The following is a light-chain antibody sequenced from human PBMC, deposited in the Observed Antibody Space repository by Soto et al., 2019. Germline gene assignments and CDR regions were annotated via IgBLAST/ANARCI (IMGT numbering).Light chain of an antibody. Sequence: QSVLTQPPSASGTPGQRVTISCSGNSSNIGSNSGDWYQHLPGTAPKLLIYRNNQRPSGVPDRFPGSKSGTSVSLVISGLRSEDEADYHCAAWDDSLRGVVFGGGTKLTVL. CDR1: SSNIGSNS. J-gene: IGLJ2*01. CDR2: RNN. V-gene: IGLV1-47*01. CDR3: AAWDDSLRGVV.